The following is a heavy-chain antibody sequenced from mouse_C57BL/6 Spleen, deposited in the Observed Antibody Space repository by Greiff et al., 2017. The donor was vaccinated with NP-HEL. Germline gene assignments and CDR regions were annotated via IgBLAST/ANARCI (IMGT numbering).Heavy chain of an antibody. V-gene: IGHV1-76*01. CDR1: GYTFTDYY. D-gene: IGHD2-2*01. Sequence: VQLQQSGAELVRPGASVKLSCKASGYTFTDYYINWVKQRPGQGLEWIARIYPGSGNTYYNEKFKGKATLTAEKSSSTAYMQLSSLTSEDSAVYFCASGNDVWLAYWGQGTLVTVSA. CDR3: ASGNDVWLAY. CDR2: IYPGSGNT. J-gene: IGHJ3*01.